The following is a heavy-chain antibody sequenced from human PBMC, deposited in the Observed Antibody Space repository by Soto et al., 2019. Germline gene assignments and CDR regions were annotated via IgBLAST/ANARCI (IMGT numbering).Heavy chain of an antibody. CDR3: ARKVLGSTSRPDWWYFDI. CDR2: ISGGGGRT. J-gene: IGHJ2*01. Sequence: EVQLLESGGGLVQPGGSLRLSCVGSGFTFINYAMNWVRQTPGKGLEWVATISGGGGRTFDADTGKGRFTISRDNSKNTVNSQMNSLRAGDTAVYSCARKVLGSTSRPDWWYFDIWGRGTLVTVSS. D-gene: IGHD2-2*01. CDR1: GFTFINYA. V-gene: IGHV3-23*01.